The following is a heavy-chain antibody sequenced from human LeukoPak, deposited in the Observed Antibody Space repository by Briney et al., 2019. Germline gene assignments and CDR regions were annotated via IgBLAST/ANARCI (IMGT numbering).Heavy chain of an antibody. J-gene: IGHJ4*02. CDR1: EFTFSSYE. Sequence: GGSLRLSCSASEFTFSSYEMNWVRQAPGKGLEWVSYISGGGETTLYADSVKGRFTTSRDNAKNSLYLQLTSLRAEDTAVYYCARVGRIQYFDCWGQGTLVTVSS. CDR2: ISGGGETT. CDR3: ARVGRIQYFDC. D-gene: IGHD5-18*01. V-gene: IGHV3-48*03.